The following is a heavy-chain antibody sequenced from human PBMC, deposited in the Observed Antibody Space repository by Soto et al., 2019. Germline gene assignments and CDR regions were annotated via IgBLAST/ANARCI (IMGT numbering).Heavy chain of an antibody. CDR1: GFTFSNAW. J-gene: IGHJ5*02. Sequence: GGSLRLSCAASGFTFSNAWMSWVRQAPGKGLEWVGRIKSKTDGGTTDYAAPVKGRFTISRDDSKNTLYLQMNSLKTEDTAVYYCITEIDCLASWFDPWCPGPLVTLS. CDR3: ITEIDCLASWFDP. CDR2: IKSKTDGGTT. D-gene: IGHD2-21*01. V-gene: IGHV3-15*01.